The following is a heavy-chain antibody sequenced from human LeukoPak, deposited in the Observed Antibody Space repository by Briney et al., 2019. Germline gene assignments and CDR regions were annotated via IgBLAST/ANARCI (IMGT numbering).Heavy chain of an antibody. Sequence: QPGGSLRLSCAASGFTFNNYEMNWVRQAPGKGLEWVSYISIGGNTIYYADSVKGRFTISRDNAKNSLSLQMNSLRAEDTAVYFCARVSFGGYIYGYFDYWGQGTLVTVSS. D-gene: IGHD5-18*01. CDR2: ISIGGNTI. CDR1: GFTFNNYE. J-gene: IGHJ4*02. CDR3: ARVSFGGYIYGYFDY. V-gene: IGHV3-48*03.